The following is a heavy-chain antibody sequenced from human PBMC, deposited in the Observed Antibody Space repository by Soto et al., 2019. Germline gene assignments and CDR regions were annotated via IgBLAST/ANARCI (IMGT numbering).Heavy chain of an antibody. CDR1: GFTVSSNY. V-gene: IGHV3-66*01. CDR3: ANLRITIFGVVKAMDV. D-gene: IGHD3-3*01. Sequence: GSLRLSCAASGFTVSSNYMSWVRQAPGKGLEWVSVIYSGGSTYYADSVKGRFTISRDNSKNTLYLQMNSLRAEDTAVYYCANLRITIFGVVKAMDVWGKGTTVTVSS. J-gene: IGHJ6*03. CDR2: IYSGGST.